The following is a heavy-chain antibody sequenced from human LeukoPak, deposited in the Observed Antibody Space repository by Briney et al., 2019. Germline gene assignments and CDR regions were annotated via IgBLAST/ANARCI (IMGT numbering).Heavy chain of an antibody. J-gene: IGHJ4*02. D-gene: IGHD5-18*01. V-gene: IGHV1-2*02. CDR3: ARALRGYSYGSVLGY. Sequence: GASVKVSCKASGYTFTGYYMHWVRQAPGQGLEWMGWINPNSGGTNYAQKFQGRVTMTRDTSISTAYMELSRLRSDDTAVYYCARALRGYSYGSVLGYWGQGTLVTVSS. CDR1: GYTFTGYY. CDR2: INPNSGGT.